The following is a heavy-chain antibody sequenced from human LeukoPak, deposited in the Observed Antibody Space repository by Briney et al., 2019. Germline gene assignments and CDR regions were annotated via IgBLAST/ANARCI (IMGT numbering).Heavy chain of an antibody. J-gene: IGHJ5*02. CDR3: TTGIAAAGHNWFDP. D-gene: IGHD6-13*01. V-gene: IGHV3-15*01. CDR1: GFTFSNAW. CDR2: IKSKTDGGTT. Sequence: GGSLRLSCAASGFTFSNAWMSWVRQAPGKGLEWVGRIKSKTDGGTTDYAAPVKGRFTISRDDSKNTLYLQMNSLKTEDTAVYYCTTGIAAAGHNWFDPWGQGTLVTVSS.